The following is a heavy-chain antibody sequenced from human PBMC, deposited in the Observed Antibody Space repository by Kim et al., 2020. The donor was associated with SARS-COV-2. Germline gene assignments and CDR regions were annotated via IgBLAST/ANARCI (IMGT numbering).Heavy chain of an antibody. V-gene: IGHV6-1*01. CDR1: GDNVSGDSVA. J-gene: IGHJ4*02. D-gene: IGHD4-4*01. CDR3: ARVHQYSVDY. Sequence: SQTLSLTCVISGDNVSGDSVAWNWIRQSPSRGLEWLGRTYYRSKWYNDYAVSVKGRITISPDTSKNQFSLQVNSVTPEDTAVYYCARVHQYSVDYWGQGTLVTVSS. CDR2: TYYRSKWYN.